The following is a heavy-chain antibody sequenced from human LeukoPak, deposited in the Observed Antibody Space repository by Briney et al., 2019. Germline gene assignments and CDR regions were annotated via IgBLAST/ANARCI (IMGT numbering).Heavy chain of an antibody. CDR2: ISSSSTYI. Sequence: GGSLRLSCAASGFTFSSYSMNWVRQAPVKGLEWVSSISSSSTYIYYADSVKGRFTISRDNAKNSLYLQMNSLRAEDTAVYYCARDLRSSGWYYFDYWGQGTLVTVSS. D-gene: IGHD6-19*01. CDR3: ARDLRSSGWYYFDY. CDR1: GFTFSSYS. V-gene: IGHV3-21*01. J-gene: IGHJ4*02.